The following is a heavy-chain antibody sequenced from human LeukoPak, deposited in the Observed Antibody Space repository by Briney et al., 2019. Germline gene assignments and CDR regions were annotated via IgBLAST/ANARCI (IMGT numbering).Heavy chain of an antibody. Sequence: GESLKISCKGSGYSFNSYWIGWVRQMPGKGLKWMGIIYPGDSDARYSPSFQGQVTISVDTSIRTAYLQWSSLKASDTAMYYCARTDEIPHLRRNVVPTVKFNFDYWGQGTLVTVSS. CDR2: IYPGDSDA. CDR1: GYSFNSYW. D-gene: IGHD4-17*01. V-gene: IGHV5-51*01. CDR3: ARTDEIPHLRRNVVPTVKFNFDY. J-gene: IGHJ4*02.